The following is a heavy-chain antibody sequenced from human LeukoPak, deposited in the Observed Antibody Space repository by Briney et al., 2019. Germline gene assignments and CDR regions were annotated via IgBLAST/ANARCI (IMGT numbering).Heavy chain of an antibody. D-gene: IGHD6-25*01. CDR3: ARSSGTGTFSY. CDR1: GGSFSDYY. CDR2: INHSGST. J-gene: IGHJ4*02. Sequence: SETLSLTCAVYGGSFSDYYWSWIRQPPGKGLEWIGEINHSGSTNYNPSLKSRVTISIDTSKNHFSLKMSSVTAADTAVYYCARSSGTGTFSYWGQGTLVTVSS. V-gene: IGHV4-34*01.